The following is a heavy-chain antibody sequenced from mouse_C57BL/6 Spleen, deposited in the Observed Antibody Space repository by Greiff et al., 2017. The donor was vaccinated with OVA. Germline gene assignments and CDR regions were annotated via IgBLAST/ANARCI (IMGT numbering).Heavy chain of an antibody. V-gene: IGHV3-6*01. CDR2: ISYDGSN. Sequence: ESGPGLVKPSQSLSLTCSVTGYSITSGYYWNWIRQFPGNKLEWMGYISYDGSNNYNPSLKNRISITRDTSKNQFFLKLNSVTTEDTATYYCARDRYYYGSRSYWYFDVWGTGTTVTVSS. CDR1: GYSITSGYY. CDR3: ARDRYYYGSRSYWYFDV. D-gene: IGHD1-1*01. J-gene: IGHJ1*03.